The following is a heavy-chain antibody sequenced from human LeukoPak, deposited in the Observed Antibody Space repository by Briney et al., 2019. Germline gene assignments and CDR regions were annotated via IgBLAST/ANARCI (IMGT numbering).Heavy chain of an antibody. CDR1: GFTFSSYS. Sequence: GGSLRLSCAASGFTFSSYSMNWVRQAPGKGLEWVSYISSSSSTIYYADSVKGRFTISRDNAKNSLYLQMNSLRAEDTAVYYCARSRIAVARLGLIDYWGQGTQVTVSS. CDR2: ISSSSSTI. D-gene: IGHD6-19*01. J-gene: IGHJ4*02. V-gene: IGHV3-48*04. CDR3: ARSRIAVARLGLIDY.